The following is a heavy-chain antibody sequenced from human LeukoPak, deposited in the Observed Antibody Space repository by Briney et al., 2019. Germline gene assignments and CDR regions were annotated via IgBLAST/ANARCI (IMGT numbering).Heavy chain of an antibody. CDR3: AKGSVGFGGLFDY. D-gene: IGHD3-10*01. J-gene: IGHJ4*02. Sequence: GGSLRLSCAATGFTFSSYGMHWVRQTPGKGLEWVAFIRYDGSNKYYADSVKGRFTISRDNSKNTLYLQMNSLGADDTAVYFCAKGSVGFGGLFDYWGQGTLVTVSS. CDR2: IRYDGSNK. CDR1: GFTFSSYG. V-gene: IGHV3-30*02.